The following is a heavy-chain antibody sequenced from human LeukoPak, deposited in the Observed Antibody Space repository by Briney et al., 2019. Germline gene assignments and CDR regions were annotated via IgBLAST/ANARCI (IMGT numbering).Heavy chain of an antibody. J-gene: IGHJ4*02. CDR2: IYYSGST. D-gene: IGHD6-13*01. CDR3: ARHLEYISSWKGYYFDY. Sequence: SETLSLTCTVSGGSISSSSYYWDWIRQSPGKGLEWIGTIYYSGSTYYSPSLKSRVTMSVDTSKNQFSLKLSSVTAPDTAVYYCARHLEYISSWKGYYFDYWGQGTLVTVSS. V-gene: IGHV4-39*01. CDR1: GGSISSSSYY.